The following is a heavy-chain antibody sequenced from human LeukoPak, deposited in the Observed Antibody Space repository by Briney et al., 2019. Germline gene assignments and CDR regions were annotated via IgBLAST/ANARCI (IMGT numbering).Heavy chain of an antibody. CDR3: ARARGISSPDLDP. CDR1: GYTFTDYH. Sequence: ASVKVSCKASGYTFTDYHMHWVRQAPGQGLEWMGWINPKSGGINYVRKFQGRVTMTSVTSISTVYMELRSLRSDDTAVYYCARARGISSPDLDPWGQGTLVTVSS. D-gene: IGHD6-6*01. CDR2: INPKSGGI. J-gene: IGHJ5*02. V-gene: IGHV1-2*02.